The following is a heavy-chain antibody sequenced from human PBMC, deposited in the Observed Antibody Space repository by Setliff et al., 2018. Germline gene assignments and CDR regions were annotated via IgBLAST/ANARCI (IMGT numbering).Heavy chain of an antibody. J-gene: IGHJ6*03. D-gene: IGHD7-27*01. Sequence: PGGSLRLSCAASGFTFSSLWMSWVRQAPGKGLEWVANINHGGGEQFYVDSVKGRFTISRDNDKKTVYLQMNSLRGEDTAVYFCACLDWGEKFFNVDAWGKGTTVTVS. CDR1: GFTFSSLW. CDR2: INHGGGEQ. V-gene: IGHV3-7*01. CDR3: ACLDWGEKFFNVDA.